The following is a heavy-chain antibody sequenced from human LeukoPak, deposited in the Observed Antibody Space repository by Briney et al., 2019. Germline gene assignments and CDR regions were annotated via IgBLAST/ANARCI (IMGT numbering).Heavy chain of an antibody. V-gene: IGHV1-69*06. CDR2: IIPIFGTA. Sequence: SVKVSCKASGGTFSSYAISWVRQAPGQGLEWMGRIIPIFGTANYAQKFQGRVTITADKSTSTAYMELSSLRSEDTAVYYCAREDTTYYDFWSGYKPLDYWGQGTLVTVSS. CDR1: GGTFSSYA. CDR3: AREDTTYYDFWSGYKPLDY. J-gene: IGHJ4*02. D-gene: IGHD3-3*01.